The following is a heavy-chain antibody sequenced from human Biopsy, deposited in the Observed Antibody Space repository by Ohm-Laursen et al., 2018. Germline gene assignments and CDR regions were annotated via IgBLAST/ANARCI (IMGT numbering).Heavy chain of an antibody. CDR1: GGSLGGGDYF. J-gene: IGHJ2*01. D-gene: IGHD3-22*01. V-gene: IGHV4-31*01. Sequence: SDTLSLIRTVSGGSLGGGDYFWTWIRWPPGKGPEWNGFISYSGTTFNNPSLESLLTISIDTSKNHFSLNLMSVTAADTAVYYCARGVPHYDGSGFPLAGYWYFDLWGRGTLVTVSS. CDR2: ISYSGTT. CDR3: ARGVPHYDGSGFPLAGYWYFDL.